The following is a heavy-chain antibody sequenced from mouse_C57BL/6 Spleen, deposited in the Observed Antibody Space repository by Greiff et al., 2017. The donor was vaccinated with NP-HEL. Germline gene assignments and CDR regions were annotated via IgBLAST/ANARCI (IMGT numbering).Heavy chain of an antibody. CDR1: GFNIKDYY. J-gene: IGHJ2*01. V-gene: IGHV14-2*01. CDR2: IDPEDGET. D-gene: IGHD1-1*01. Sequence: EVKLQESGAELVKPGASVKLSCTASGFNIKDYYMHWVKQRTEQGLEWIGRIDPEDGETKYAPKFQGKATITADTSSNTAYLQLSSLTSEDTAVYYGAVNYYGSSSFGYWGQGTTLTVSS. CDR3: AVNYYGSSSFGY.